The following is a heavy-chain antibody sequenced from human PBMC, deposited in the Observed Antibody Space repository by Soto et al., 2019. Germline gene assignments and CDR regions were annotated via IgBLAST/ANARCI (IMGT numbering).Heavy chain of an antibody. CDR3: AKDLTVVVPALPEYYYYMDV. Sequence: GGSLRLSCAASGFTFSSYGMHWVRQAPGKGLEWVAVISYDGSNKYYADSVKGRFTISRDNSKNTLYLQMNSLRAEDTAVYYCAKDLTVVVPALPEYYYYMDVWGKGTTVTVSS. CDR1: GFTFSSYG. CDR2: ISYDGSNK. D-gene: IGHD2-2*01. J-gene: IGHJ6*03. V-gene: IGHV3-30*18.